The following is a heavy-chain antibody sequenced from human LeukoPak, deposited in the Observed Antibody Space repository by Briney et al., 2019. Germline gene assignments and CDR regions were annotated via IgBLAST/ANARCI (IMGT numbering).Heavy chain of an antibody. CDR2: IYYSGST. CDR1: GGSISSYY. D-gene: IGHD2-2*02. V-gene: IGHV4-59*01. Sequence: SETLSLTCTVSGGSISSYYWSRIRQPPGKGLEGIGYIYYSGSTNYNPSLKSRVTISVDTSKNQFSLKLSSVTAADTAVYYCARVMGYCSSTSCYTKAFDIWGQGTMVTVSS. J-gene: IGHJ3*02. CDR3: ARVMGYCSSTSCYTKAFDI.